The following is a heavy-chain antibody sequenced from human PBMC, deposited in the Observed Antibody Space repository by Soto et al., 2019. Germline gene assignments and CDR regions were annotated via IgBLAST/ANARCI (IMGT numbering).Heavy chain of an antibody. D-gene: IGHD4-17*01. CDR2: INPSGGST. Sequence: QVQLVQSGAEVKKPGASVKVSCKASGYTFTSYYMHWVRQAPGQGLEWMGKINPSGGSTGYAQKFQGRVTMTRDTSTSTVYMELSSLRSEDTAVYYCARLSSMVTSPLDYWGQGTLGTVSS. J-gene: IGHJ4*02. V-gene: IGHV1-46*01. CDR1: GYTFTSYY. CDR3: ARLSSMVTSPLDY.